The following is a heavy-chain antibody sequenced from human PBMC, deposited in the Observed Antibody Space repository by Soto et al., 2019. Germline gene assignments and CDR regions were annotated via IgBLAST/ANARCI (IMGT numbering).Heavy chain of an antibody. V-gene: IGHV4-4*02. CDR1: GGSISSSNW. CDR3: AHSSASHWYFDL. Sequence: SETLSLTCAVSGGSISSSNWWGWVRQPPGKWLEWIGEIYHSGSTNYNPSLKSRVTISVDKSKNQCTLKLSSVTAADTAVYYGAHSSASHWYFDLWGRGTLVTVSS. CDR2: IYHSGST. D-gene: IGHD6-6*01. J-gene: IGHJ2*01.